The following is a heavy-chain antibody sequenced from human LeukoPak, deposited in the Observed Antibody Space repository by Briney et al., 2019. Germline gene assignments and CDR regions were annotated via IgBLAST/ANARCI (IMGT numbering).Heavy chain of an antibody. CDR1: GGSISSDY. Sequence: SETLSLTCTVSGGSISSDYWSWIRQPAGKGLEWIGRIYTSGSTNYNPSLKSRVTMSVDTSKNQFSLKLSSVTAADTAVYYCARDHPSSSVGSFDYWGQGTLVTVSS. J-gene: IGHJ4*02. CDR3: ARDHPSSSVGSFDY. V-gene: IGHV4-4*07. D-gene: IGHD6-6*01. CDR2: IYTSGST.